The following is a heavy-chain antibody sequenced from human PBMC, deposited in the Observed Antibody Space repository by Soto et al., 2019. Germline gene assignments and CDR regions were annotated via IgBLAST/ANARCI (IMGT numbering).Heavy chain of an antibody. J-gene: IGHJ5*02. CDR2: FYYIGGT. CDR3: ARDLGGYCTTANCLGWFDP. CDR1: GGSISSYY. V-gene: IGHV4-59*01. D-gene: IGHD2-2*01. Sequence: PSETLSLTCTVSGGSISSYYWSWIRQSPGKGLEWIGYFYYIGGTAYNPSLKSRVTISGDTSKNQFSLKLNSVTAADTAVYYCARDLGGYCTTANCLGWFDPWGQGTLVTVSS.